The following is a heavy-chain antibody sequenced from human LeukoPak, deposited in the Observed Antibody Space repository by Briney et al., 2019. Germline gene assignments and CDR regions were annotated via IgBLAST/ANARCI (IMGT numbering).Heavy chain of an antibody. J-gene: IGHJ4*02. D-gene: IGHD3-10*01. CDR3: ARAHSGWDYFDY. V-gene: IGHV4-4*07. CDR2: IYTSGRT. CDR1: SGSISTFY. Sequence: SETXSLTCXXSSGSISTFYWSWIRLPAGKGLEWIGRIYTSGRTNYNPSLKSRVTMSLDTSKDQFSLNLSSVTAADTAVYFCARAHSGWDYFDYWGQGTLVTVFS.